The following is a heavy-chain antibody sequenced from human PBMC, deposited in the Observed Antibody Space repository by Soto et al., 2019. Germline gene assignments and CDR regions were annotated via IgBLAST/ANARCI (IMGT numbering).Heavy chain of an antibody. Sequence: QVQLVESGGGLVKPGGSLRLSCAASGFTFSNYYMSWIRQAPGKGLEWVSYISSSASIMHYADSVKGRFTISRDNAKNSLYLQMNSLRVEDTAVYYCARVPPRDGYNFDYWGQGTLVTVSS. J-gene: IGHJ4*02. V-gene: IGHV3-11*01. CDR1: GFTFSNYY. D-gene: IGHD5-12*01. CDR2: ISSSASIM. CDR3: ARVPPRDGYNFDY.